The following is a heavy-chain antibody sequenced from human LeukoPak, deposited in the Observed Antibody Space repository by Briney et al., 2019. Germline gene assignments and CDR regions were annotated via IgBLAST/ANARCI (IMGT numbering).Heavy chain of an antibody. CDR1: GFTFSSYG. V-gene: IGHV3-30*18. Sequence: GGSLRLSCAASGFTFSSYGMHWVRQAPSKGLEWVAVISYDGSNKYYADSVKGRFTISRDNSKNTLYLQMNSLRAEDTAVYYCAKGPTQYSSGWLTWGQGTLVTVSS. CDR2: ISYDGSNK. D-gene: IGHD6-19*01. J-gene: IGHJ5*02. CDR3: AKGPTQYSSGWLT.